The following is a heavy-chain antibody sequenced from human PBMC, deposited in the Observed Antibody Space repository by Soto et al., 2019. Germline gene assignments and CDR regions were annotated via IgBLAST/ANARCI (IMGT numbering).Heavy chain of an antibody. CDR1: GFTFSSYA. CDR3: AKDPYSSGWYRVYDY. CDR2: ISGSGGST. J-gene: IGHJ4*02. D-gene: IGHD6-19*01. Sequence: GGSLRLSCAASGFTFSSYAMSWVRQAPGKGLEWVSAISGSGGSTYYADSVKGRFTISRDNSKNTLYLQMNSLRAEDTAVYYCAKDPYSSGWYRVYDYWGQGTLVTVSS. V-gene: IGHV3-23*01.